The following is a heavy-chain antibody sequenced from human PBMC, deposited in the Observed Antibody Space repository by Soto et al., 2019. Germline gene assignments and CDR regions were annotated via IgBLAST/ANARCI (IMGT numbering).Heavy chain of an antibody. D-gene: IGHD2-21*01. CDR1: GFTFSSSW. J-gene: IGHJ3*02. V-gene: IGHV3-7*04. CDR3: GREWQDEIAI. CDR2: INEDGSAK. Sequence: VQVVESGGGLVQPGGSLRLSCAASGFTFSSSWMNWVRQAPGKGLEWVANINEDGSAKYHVDSVKGGVTISRDNAKNTVYQKMNTLRGEDTDVYNCGREWQDEIAIWAQGTIVTVTS.